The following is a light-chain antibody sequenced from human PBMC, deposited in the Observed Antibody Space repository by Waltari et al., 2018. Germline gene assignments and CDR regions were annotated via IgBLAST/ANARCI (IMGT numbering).Light chain of an antibody. Sequence: EIVMTQSPATLSVSPGERVTLSCRASESISDSLAWYQFKPGQASRLVIYDSSTRATDFPARFSGSGSGTEFTLTISSLQSEDFAVYFCQQYKHWPPYSFGQGTKLEIK. CDR3: QQYKHWPPYS. V-gene: IGKV3-15*01. J-gene: IGKJ2*03. CDR2: DSS. CDR1: ESISDS.